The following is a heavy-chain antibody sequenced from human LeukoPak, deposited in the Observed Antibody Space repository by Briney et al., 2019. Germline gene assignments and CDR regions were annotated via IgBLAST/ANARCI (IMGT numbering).Heavy chain of an antibody. D-gene: IGHD3-3*01. Sequence: GGSLRLSCAASGFTFSSYTMSWVRQAPGKGLEWVGRIKSKTDGGTTDYAAPVKGRFTISRDDSKNTLYLQMNSLKTEDTAVYYCTTPPRAPLDFWSGSDYWGQGTRVTVSS. J-gene: IGHJ4*02. V-gene: IGHV3-15*01. CDR3: TTPPRAPLDFWSGSDY. CDR1: GFTFSSYT. CDR2: IKSKTDGGTT.